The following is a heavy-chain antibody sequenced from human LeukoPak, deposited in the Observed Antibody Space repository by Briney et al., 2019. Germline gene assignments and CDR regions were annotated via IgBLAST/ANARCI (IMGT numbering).Heavy chain of an antibody. V-gene: IGHV1-46*01. CDR1: GYTFTSYY. J-gene: IGHJ6*03. CDR2: INPSGGST. CDR3: ARGARYYYYYMDV. Sequence: GASVKVSCKASGYTFTSYYMHWVRQAPGQGLEWMGIINPSGGSTSYAQKFQGRVTITRDTSASTAYMELSSLRSEDMAVYYCARGARYYYYYMDVWGKGTTVTVSS.